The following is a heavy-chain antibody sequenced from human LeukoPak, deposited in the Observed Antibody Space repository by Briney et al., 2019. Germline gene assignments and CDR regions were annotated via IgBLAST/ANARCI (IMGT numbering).Heavy chain of an antibody. D-gene: IGHD3-22*01. CDR3: ARVAPRTDYYDSSGYPLNFDY. Sequence: ASVKVSCKASGYTFTSYGISWVRQAPGQGLEWMGWISAYNGNTNYAQKLQGRVTMTTDTSTSTAYMELRSLRSDDTAVYYCARVAPRTDYYDSSGYPLNFDYWGQGTLVTVSS. V-gene: IGHV1-18*01. CDR2: ISAYNGNT. CDR1: GYTFTSYG. J-gene: IGHJ4*02.